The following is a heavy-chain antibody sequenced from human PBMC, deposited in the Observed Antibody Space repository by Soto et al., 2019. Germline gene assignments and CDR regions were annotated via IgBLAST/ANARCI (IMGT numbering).Heavy chain of an antibody. CDR1: GFTFTSYT. J-gene: IGHJ4*02. CDR2: ISSSGSYI. CDR3: ARDYYGDYAFDY. V-gene: IGHV3-21*01. Sequence: PGGSLRLSCAASGFTFTSYTMNWVRQAPGKGLEWVSSISSSGSYISYADSLKGRFTISRDNAKNSLYLQMNSLRAEDTAVYYCARDYYGDYAFDYWGQGT. D-gene: IGHD4-17*01.